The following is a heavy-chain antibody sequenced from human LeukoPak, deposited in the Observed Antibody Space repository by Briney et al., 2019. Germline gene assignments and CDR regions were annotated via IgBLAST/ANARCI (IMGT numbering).Heavy chain of an antibody. J-gene: IGHJ4*02. CDR2: IYYSGNT. V-gene: IGHV4-59*01. Sequence: SETLSLTCTVSGGSISPYYWSWIRQPPGKGLEWLGYIYYSGNTEYKPSLKSRVAMSVDASKNQFSLRLSSVTAADTAVYYCARSTGSTMFIDYWGQGTLVTVSS. CDR1: GGSISPYY. CDR3: ARSTGSTMFIDY. D-gene: IGHD3-10*02.